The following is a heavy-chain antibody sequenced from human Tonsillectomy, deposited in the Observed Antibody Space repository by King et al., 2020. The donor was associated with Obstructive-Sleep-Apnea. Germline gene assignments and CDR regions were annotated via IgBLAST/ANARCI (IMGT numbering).Heavy chain of an antibody. CDR1: GFTFSSHG. D-gene: IGHD2-21*02. CDR2: IRYDGRNK. Sequence: VQLVESGGGVVQPGRSLRLSCAASGFTFSSHGMDWVRQAPGKGVEWVAFIRYDGRNKYYADSVKGRFTISRDNSNNTLYPQMNSLRAEDTAVYYCAKNSGRGDWAPFDYWGQGTLVTVSS. V-gene: IGHV3-30*02. CDR3: AKNSGRGDWAPFDY. J-gene: IGHJ4*02.